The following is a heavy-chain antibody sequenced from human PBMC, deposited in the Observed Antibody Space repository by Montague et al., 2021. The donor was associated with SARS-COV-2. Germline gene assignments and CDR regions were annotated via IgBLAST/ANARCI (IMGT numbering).Heavy chain of an antibody. D-gene: IGHD3-9*01. Sequence: PALVKPTQTLTLTCTFSGFSLSTSGMCVSWIRQPPGKALEWLARIDRDDDKYYSTSLKTRLTISKDTSKNQVVLTMTNMDPVDTATYYCARTHYDILPGYYYDMDVWGQGTTVTVSS. CDR3: ARTHYDILPGYYYDMDV. V-gene: IGHV2-70*11. CDR2: IDRDDDK. J-gene: IGHJ6*02. CDR1: GFSLSTSGMC.